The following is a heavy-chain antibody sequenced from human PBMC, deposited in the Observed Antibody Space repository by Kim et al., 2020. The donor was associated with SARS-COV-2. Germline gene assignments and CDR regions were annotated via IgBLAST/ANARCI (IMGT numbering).Heavy chain of an antibody. Sequence: SETLSLTCTVSGGSISSYHWSWIRQPPGKGLEWIGYIYYSGSTNYNPSLKSRVTISVNTSKNQFSLKLSSVTAADTAVYYCARQRGAGLLYYYYYGMDVWGQGTTVTVSS. CDR3: ARQRGAGLLYYYYYGMDV. D-gene: IGHD2-15*01. J-gene: IGHJ6*02. CDR2: IYYSGST. CDR1: GGSISSYH. V-gene: IGHV4-59*08.